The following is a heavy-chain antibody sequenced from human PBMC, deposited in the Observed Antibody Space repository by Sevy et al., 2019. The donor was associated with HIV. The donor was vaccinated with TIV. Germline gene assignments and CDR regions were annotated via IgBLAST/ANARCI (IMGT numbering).Heavy chain of an antibody. CDR2: FDPEDDET. D-gene: IGHD3-22*01. Sequence: ASVKVSCKVSGYTLTGFSMHWVRQAPGKGLEWMATFDPEDDETIYAQKFQGRVTMTEDTSTDTAYMELSSLRSEDTAVYYCSATREYYSDSYGYFDYWGQGTLVTVSS. CDR3: SATREYYSDSYGYFDY. CDR1: GYTLTGFS. V-gene: IGHV1-24*01. J-gene: IGHJ4*02.